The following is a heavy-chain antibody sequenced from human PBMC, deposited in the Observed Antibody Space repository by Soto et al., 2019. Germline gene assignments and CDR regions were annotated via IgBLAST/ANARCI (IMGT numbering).Heavy chain of an antibody. CDR3: ARPRYSGSFYGGYYYYYGMDV. CDR1: GGSISSISYY. V-gene: IGHV4-39*01. J-gene: IGHJ6*02. D-gene: IGHD1-26*01. Sequence: TLSLACTVSGGSISSISYYWGWIRQPPGKGLEWIGSIYYRGSTYYKPSLKSRVTIPVDTSKNQVPLKLSAVTAADTDVYYCARPRYSGSFYGGYYYYYGMDVWGQGTTVTVSS. CDR2: IYYRGST.